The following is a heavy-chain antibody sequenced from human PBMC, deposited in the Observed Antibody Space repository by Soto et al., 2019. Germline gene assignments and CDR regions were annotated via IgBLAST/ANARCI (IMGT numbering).Heavy chain of an antibody. CDR1: GFTFSTYG. CDR2: IWLDGSDK. D-gene: IGHD2-2*01. Sequence: QVQLVESGGGVVQPGRSLRLSCAASGFTFSTYGMHWVRQAPGKGLEWVALIWLDGSDKYYTESVKGRFTISRDNSRSMVDLQMNSLRAEDTAVYYCARLYCSAASCYSVGAFDIRGQGTMVTVTS. CDR3: ARLYCSAASCYSVGAFDI. V-gene: IGHV3-33*01. J-gene: IGHJ3*02.